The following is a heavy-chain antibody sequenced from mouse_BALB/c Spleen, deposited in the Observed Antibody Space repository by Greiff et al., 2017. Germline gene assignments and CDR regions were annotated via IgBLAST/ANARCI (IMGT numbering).Heavy chain of an antibody. D-gene: IGHD4-1*01. J-gene: IGHJ3*01. CDR2: ISTYYGDA. Sequence: LQESGAELVRPGVSVKISCKGSGYTFTDYAMHWVKQSHAKSLEWIGVISTYYGDASYNQKFKGKATMTVDKSSSTAYMELARLTSEDSAIYYCARTENWDPFAYWGQGTLVTVSA. CDR3: ARTENWDPFAY. CDR1: GYTFTDYA. V-gene: IGHV1S137*01.